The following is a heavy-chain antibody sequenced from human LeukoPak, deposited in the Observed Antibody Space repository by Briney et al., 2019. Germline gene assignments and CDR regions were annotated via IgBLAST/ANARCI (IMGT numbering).Heavy chain of an antibody. Sequence: PGGSLRLSCAASGFTFSHYGMHWVHQAPGKGLEWVAVIWYDGNNKYYSDSVKGRFTISRDNSKSTLSLQLNSLRAEDTAVYYCARDKGSGTEYFDYWGRGTLVTVAS. CDR1: GFTFSHYG. CDR2: IWYDGNNK. J-gene: IGHJ4*02. CDR3: ARDKGSGTEYFDY. V-gene: IGHV3-33*01. D-gene: IGHD6-25*01.